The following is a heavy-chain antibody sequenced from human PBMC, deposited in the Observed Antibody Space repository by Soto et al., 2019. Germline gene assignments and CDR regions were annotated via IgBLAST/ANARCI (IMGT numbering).Heavy chain of an antibody. J-gene: IGHJ6*03. CDR1: GGSISSGGYY. D-gene: IGHD2-2*01. CDR2: IYYSGST. Sequence: PSETLSLTCTVSGGSISSGGYYWSWIRQHPGKGLEWIGYIYYSGSTYYNPSLTSRVTISVDTSKNQFSLKLSSVTAADTAVYYCASSPLYSSSTSCPEGGFYYYYYMDVWGKRTTVTVSS. CDR3: ASSPLYSSSTSCPEGGFYYYYYMDV. V-gene: IGHV4-31*03.